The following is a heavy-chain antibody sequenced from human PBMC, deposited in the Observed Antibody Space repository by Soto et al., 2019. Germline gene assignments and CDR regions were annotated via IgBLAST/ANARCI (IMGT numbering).Heavy chain of an antibody. Sequence: EVQLVDSGGGLVKPGGSLRLSCAASGFTFSSSSMNWVRQAPGKGLEWVSSISTSGSYIFYADSVKGRFTISRDNAKNSLSLQMNSLRAEDTAVYYCARGVADYYDSSGYFDYWGQGSLVTVSS. CDR1: GFTFSSSS. J-gene: IGHJ4*02. V-gene: IGHV3-21*01. D-gene: IGHD3-22*01. CDR2: ISTSGSYI. CDR3: ARGVADYYDSSGYFDY.